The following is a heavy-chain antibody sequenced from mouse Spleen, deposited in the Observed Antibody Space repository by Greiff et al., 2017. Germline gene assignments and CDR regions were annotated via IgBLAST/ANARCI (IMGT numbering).Heavy chain of an antibody. CDR3: ARNLYYFDY. CDR1: GYNFTSYW. V-gene: IGHV1-55*01. Sequence: VKLMESGAELVKPGTSVKLSCKASGYNFTSYWINWVKLRPGQGLEWIGDIYPGSGSTNYNEKFKSKATLTVDTSSSTAYMQLSSLASEDSALYYCARNLYYFDYWGQGTTLTVSS. J-gene: IGHJ2*01. CDR2: IYPGSGST.